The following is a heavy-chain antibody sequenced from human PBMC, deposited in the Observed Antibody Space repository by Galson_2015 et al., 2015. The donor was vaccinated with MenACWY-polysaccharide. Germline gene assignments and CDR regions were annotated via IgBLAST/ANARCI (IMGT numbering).Heavy chain of an antibody. J-gene: IGHJ4*02. CDR2: IRYDGSNK. V-gene: IGHV3-30*02. Sequence: SLRLSCAASGFTFSSFGMHWVRQAPGKGLEWVAFIRYDGSNKYYADSVKGRFTISRDNPKNTLSLQMNSLRAEDSAVYYCAKAPTFYYDSSGYYDYWGQGTLVTVSS. D-gene: IGHD3-22*01. CDR1: GFTFSSFG. CDR3: AKAPTFYYDSSGYYDY.